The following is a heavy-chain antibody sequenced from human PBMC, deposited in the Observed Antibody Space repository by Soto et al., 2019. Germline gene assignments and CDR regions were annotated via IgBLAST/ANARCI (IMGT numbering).Heavy chain of an antibody. D-gene: IGHD1-1*01. CDR3: AKGRGQNWYFYY. J-gene: IGHJ4*02. CDR1: GFTFNNYA. V-gene: IGHV3-23*01. CDR2: ISHSGGTT. Sequence: EVQLLESGGGSVQPGGSLRLSCAASGFTFNNYAMHWVRRPPGKGLEWVSSISHSGGTTYYADSVKGRFSISRDSLAGTLYLLMNILSAEDTALYYCAKGRGQNWYFYYWGQGTLVTVSP.